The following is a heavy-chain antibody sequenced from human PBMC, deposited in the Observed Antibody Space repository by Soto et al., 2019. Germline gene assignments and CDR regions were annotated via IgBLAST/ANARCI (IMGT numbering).Heavy chain of an antibody. CDR2: IYYSGST. CDR3: ARRERAAGTDWWFDP. D-gene: IGHD6-13*01. Sequence: QLQLQESGPGLVKPSETLSLTCTVSGGSISSSSFHGGWIRQPPGKGRGWIGRIYYSGSTYYSPSLQSRVTLSVHTSKDQFSLKLSSVTAADTAVYYCARRERAAGTDWWFDPWGQGTLVTVSS. J-gene: IGHJ5*02. CDR1: GGSISSSSFH. V-gene: IGHV4-39*01.